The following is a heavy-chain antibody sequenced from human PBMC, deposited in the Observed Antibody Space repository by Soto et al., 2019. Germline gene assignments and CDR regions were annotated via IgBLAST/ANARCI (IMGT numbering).Heavy chain of an antibody. Sequence: VASVKVSCKASGYTFTGYYMHWVRQAPGQGLEWMGWINPNSGGTNYAQKFQGRVTMTRDTSISTAYMELSRLRSDDTAVYYCASCEGILLGAGHYYYGMDVWGQGTTVTVSS. J-gene: IGHJ6*02. V-gene: IGHV1-2*02. CDR3: ASCEGILLGAGHYYYGMDV. D-gene: IGHD3-10*01. CDR1: GYTFTGYY. CDR2: INPNSGGT.